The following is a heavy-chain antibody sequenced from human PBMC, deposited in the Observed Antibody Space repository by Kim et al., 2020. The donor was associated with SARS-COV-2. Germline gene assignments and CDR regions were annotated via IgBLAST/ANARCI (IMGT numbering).Heavy chain of an antibody. CDR3: ARVGIQLWRRMSLYGMDV. Sequence: GGSLRLSCAASGFTFSSYEMNWVRQAPGKGLEWVSYISSSGSTIYYADSVKGRFTISRDNAKNSLYLQMNSLRAEDTAVYYCARVGIQLWRRMSLYGMDVWGQGTTVTVSS. CDR2: ISSSGSTI. CDR1: GFTFSSYE. J-gene: IGHJ6*02. D-gene: IGHD5-18*01. V-gene: IGHV3-48*03.